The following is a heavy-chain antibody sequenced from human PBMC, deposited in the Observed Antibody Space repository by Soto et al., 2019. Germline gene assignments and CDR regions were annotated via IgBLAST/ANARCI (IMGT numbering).Heavy chain of an antibody. CDR2: MNPNSGNT. CDR3: ARPHDYIWGSYRTILIYGMDV. J-gene: IGHJ6*01. CDR1: GYTFTSYD. Sequence: VPSVTAAFPTSGYTFTSYDINWVRQATGQGLEWMGWMNPNSGNTDYAQKFQGRVTMTRNTAISTAYMELSGLRSEDTAVYYCARPHDYIWGSYRTILIYGMDVWGQGTTVPVPS. D-gene: IGHD3-16*02. V-gene: IGHV1-8*01.